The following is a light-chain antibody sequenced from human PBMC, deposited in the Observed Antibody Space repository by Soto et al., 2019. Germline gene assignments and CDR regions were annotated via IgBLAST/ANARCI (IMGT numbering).Light chain of an antibody. Sequence: EIVLTQPPATLSLSPGERATLSCRASQSVSSYLAWYQQKPGQAPRLLIYDASNRATGIPARFSGSGSGTDFTLTISSLEPEDFAAYYCQQRSNMITFGQGTRLEIK. V-gene: IGKV3-11*01. CDR2: DAS. J-gene: IGKJ5*01. CDR1: QSVSSY. CDR3: QQRSNMIT.